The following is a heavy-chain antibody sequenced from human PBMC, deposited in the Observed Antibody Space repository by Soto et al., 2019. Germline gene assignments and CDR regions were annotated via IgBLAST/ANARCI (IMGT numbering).Heavy chain of an antibody. Sequence: PSETLSLTCTFSGCSSSSYYWSWIRQPPGKGLKWIGYIYYSGSTNYNPSLKSRVTISVDTSKNQFSLKLSSVTAADTAVYYCARLGGSISKWYYYYYMDVWGKGTTVTVSS. D-gene: IGHD2-2*01. CDR3: ARLGGSISKWYYYYYMDV. CDR1: GCSSSSYY. V-gene: IGHV4-59*08. J-gene: IGHJ6*03. CDR2: IYYSGST.